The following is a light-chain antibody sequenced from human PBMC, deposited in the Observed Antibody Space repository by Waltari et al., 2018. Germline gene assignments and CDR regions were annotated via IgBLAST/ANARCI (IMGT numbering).Light chain of an antibody. J-gene: IGLJ2*01. CDR1: ALTKQY. Sequence: SYELTQPPSVSVSPGPTARITCSGDALTKQYAYWYQQKPGQATVLVIYNDSERPSGIPERFSGSSSGTTVTLTISGVQAEDEADYYCQSADSSGTYVVFGGGTKLTVL. CDR3: QSADSSGTYVV. CDR2: NDS. V-gene: IGLV3-25*03.